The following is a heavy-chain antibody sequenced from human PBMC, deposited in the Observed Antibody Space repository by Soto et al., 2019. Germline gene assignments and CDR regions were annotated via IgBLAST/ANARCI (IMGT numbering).Heavy chain of an antibody. CDR1: GGTFDHAA. CDR3: ARQIFAADY. J-gene: IGHJ4*02. Sequence: QVQLVQSGAEVKKLGSSVKVSCEAPGGTFDHAAITWVRQAPGQGLEWVGGINPMFNSTHYAQKFQGRVTITADAVTSTAFMELRGLTSDDTAVYYCARQIFAADYWGQGTLLVVSS. D-gene: IGHD3-9*01. V-gene: IGHV1-69*01. CDR2: INPMFNST.